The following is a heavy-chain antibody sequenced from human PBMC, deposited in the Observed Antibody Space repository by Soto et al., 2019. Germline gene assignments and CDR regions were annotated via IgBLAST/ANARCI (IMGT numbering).Heavy chain of an antibody. CDR2: FDPEDGET. CDR3: ATQRSPAYYDFWSGYYPTYYYGMDV. Sequence: APLKASCRVAGYTCTALSMHCDQQAPGKGLEWMGGFDPEDGETIYAQKFQGRVTMTEDTSTDTAYMELSSLRSEDTAVYYCATQRSPAYYDFWSGYYPTYYYGMDVGCQGTTVTVSS. D-gene: IGHD3-3*01. CDR1: GYTCTALS. V-gene: IGHV1-24*01. J-gene: IGHJ6*02.